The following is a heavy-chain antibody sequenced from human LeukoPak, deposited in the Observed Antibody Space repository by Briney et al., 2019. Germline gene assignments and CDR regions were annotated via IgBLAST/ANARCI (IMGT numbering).Heavy chain of an antibody. J-gene: IGHJ4*02. CDR2: ISDSGST. CDR1: GGSLSTHH. CDR3: ARGYDSSAYYPFNY. D-gene: IGHD3-22*01. V-gene: IGHV4-59*11. Sequence: PSETLSLTCVVSGGSLSTHHWSWIRQSPGRGLEWIGYISDSGSTNYNPSLKSRVTISVDTSKNQFSLMLSSVTAADTAVYYCARGYDSSAYYPFNYWGQGTLVAVSS.